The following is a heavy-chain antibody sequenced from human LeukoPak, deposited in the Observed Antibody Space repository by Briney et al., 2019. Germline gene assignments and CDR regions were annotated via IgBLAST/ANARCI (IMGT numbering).Heavy chain of an antibody. Sequence: SETLSLTCAVYGGSFSGYYWSWIRQPPGKGLEWIGEINHSGSTNYNPSLKSRVTISVDTPKNQFSLKLSSVTAADTAVYYCAMLYYYDSSGTGGYWGQGTLVTVSS. J-gene: IGHJ4*02. D-gene: IGHD3-22*01. V-gene: IGHV4-34*01. CDR1: GGSFSGYY. CDR2: INHSGST. CDR3: AMLYYYDSSGTGGY.